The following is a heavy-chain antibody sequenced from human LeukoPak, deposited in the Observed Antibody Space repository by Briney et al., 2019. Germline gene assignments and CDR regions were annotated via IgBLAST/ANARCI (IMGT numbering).Heavy chain of an antibody. D-gene: IGHD2-15*01. CDR1: GYTFTGYY. CDR2: ISAYNGNT. Sequence: ASVKVSCKASGYTFTGYYMHWVRQAPGQGLEWMGWISAYNGNTNYAQKLQGRVTMTTDTSTSTAYMELRSLRSDDTAVYYCARGRGSGGSFYRPAGAKFDYWGQGTLVTVSS. CDR3: ARGRGSGGSFYRPAGAKFDY. V-gene: IGHV1-18*04. J-gene: IGHJ4*02.